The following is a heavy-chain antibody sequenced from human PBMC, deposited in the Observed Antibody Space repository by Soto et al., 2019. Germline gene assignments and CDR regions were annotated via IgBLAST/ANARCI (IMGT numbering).Heavy chain of an antibody. D-gene: IGHD6-6*01. CDR2: INPNSGGT. CDR1: GYSITDYH. CDR3: AKVVRADNTSSNFYYYSAMDA. J-gene: IGHJ6*02. V-gene: IGHV1-2*02. Sequence: QVQLVQSGAEVKKPGASVRVSCKASGYSITDYHMHWVRQAPGQGPEWMGWINPNSGGTIYAQKFQGRVTMTRDTFVNTVYMELNRLRSDDTAVYYCAKVVRADNTSSNFYYYSAMDAWGQGTTVTVSS.